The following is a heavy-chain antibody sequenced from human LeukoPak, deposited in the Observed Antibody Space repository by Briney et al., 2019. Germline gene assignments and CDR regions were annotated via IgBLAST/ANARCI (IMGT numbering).Heavy chain of an antibody. J-gene: IGHJ5*02. Sequence: LSLTCTVSGGSISSYYWNWIRQPPGKGLEWIGYIYNSGSTNYNPSLKSRVTISVDTTKNQFSLNLTSVTAADTAVYYCARFTPQGYGWGGYNRFDPWGQGTLVTVSS. V-gene: IGHV4-59*01. CDR3: ARFTPQGYGWGGYNRFDP. CDR2: IYNSGST. CDR1: GGSISSYY. D-gene: IGHD3-16*01.